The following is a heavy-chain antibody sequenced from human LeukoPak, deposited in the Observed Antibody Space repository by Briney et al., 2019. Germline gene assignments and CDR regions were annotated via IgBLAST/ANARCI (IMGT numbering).Heavy chain of an antibody. CDR3: AFSSGWTFDY. CDR1: GFIFSNYA. J-gene: IGHJ4*02. D-gene: IGHD6-19*01. CDR2: ISGRSDNT. Sequence: PGASLRLSCAASGFIFSNYAMYWVRQAPGKGLEWVSAISGRSDNTYYADSVKGRFTLSRDSSKNTLYLQMNSLRAEDTAVYYCAFSSGWTFDYWGQGTLVTVSS. V-gene: IGHV3-23*01.